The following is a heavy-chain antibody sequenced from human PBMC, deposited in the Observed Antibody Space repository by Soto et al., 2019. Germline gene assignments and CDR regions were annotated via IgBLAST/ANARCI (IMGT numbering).Heavy chain of an antibody. Sequence: PGESLKLSCKGSGYSFTSYVSSWVRQMPGKGLEWMGRIDPGDSYTNYSPSFQGHVTISADKSISTAYLQWSSLKASDTAMYYCARLEVVVPAAILSPYYYYGMDVWGQGTKVTVSS. V-gene: IGHV5-10-1*01. CDR1: GYSFTSYV. CDR2: IDPGDSYT. D-gene: IGHD2-2*02. J-gene: IGHJ6*02. CDR3: ARLEVVVPAAILSPYYYYGMDV.